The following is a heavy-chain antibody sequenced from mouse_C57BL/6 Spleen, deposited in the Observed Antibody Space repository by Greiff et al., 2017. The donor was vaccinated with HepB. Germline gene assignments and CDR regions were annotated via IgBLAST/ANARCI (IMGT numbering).Heavy chain of an antibody. CDR1: GYTFTSYW. Sequence: QVQLQQPGAELVKPGASVKLSCKASGYTFTSYWMHWVKQRPGQGLEWIGMIHPNSGSTNYNEKFKSKATLTVDKSSSTAYMQLSSLTSEDSAVYYCARGDYERRSYAMDYWGQGTSVTVSS. J-gene: IGHJ4*01. D-gene: IGHD1-1*01. CDR2: IHPNSGST. V-gene: IGHV1-64*01. CDR3: ARGDYERRSYAMDY.